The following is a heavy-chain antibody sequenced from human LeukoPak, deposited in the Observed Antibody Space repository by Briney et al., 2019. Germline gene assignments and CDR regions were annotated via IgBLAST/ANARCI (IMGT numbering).Heavy chain of an antibody. J-gene: IGHJ4*02. Sequence: SQTLSLTCTVSGGSISSGSYYWSWIRQPAGKGLEWIGRIYTSGSTNYNPSLKSRVTISVDTSKNQFSLKLSSVTAADTAVYYCARWGYYYGSGKRGFDYWGQGTLVTVSS. CDR3: ARWGYYYGSGKRGFDY. CDR1: GGSISSGSYY. V-gene: IGHV4-61*02. D-gene: IGHD3-10*01. CDR2: IYTSGST.